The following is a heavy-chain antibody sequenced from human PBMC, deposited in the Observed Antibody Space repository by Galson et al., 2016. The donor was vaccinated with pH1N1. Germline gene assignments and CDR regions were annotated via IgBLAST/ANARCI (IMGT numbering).Heavy chain of an antibody. V-gene: IGHV4-39*01. J-gene: IGHJ4*02. CDR2: IYYSGNT. D-gene: IGHD6-13*01. CDR3: ASQHSRVWYPYFDY. Sequence: SETLSLTCSVSGGSISSSDYYWGWIRQYPGKGLEWIVSIYYSGNTYHNPSLKSRVTISVDTSKNQFSLKLSSVTAADTAVYYCASQHSRVWYPYFDYWGQGTLVPVS. CDR1: GGSISSSDYY.